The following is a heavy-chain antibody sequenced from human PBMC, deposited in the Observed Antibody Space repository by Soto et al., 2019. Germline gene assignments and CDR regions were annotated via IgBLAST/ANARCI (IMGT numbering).Heavy chain of an antibody. V-gene: IGHV1-8*01. CDR1: GYSFTNND. D-gene: IGHD3-16*01. J-gene: IGHJ5*02. CDR3: ARMATFGSLNWFDP. CDR2: MNPGSGDT. Sequence: ASVKVSCKASGYSFTNNDVSWVRQATGQGLEWMGWMNPGSGDTGYAQKFQGRVTMTRDISIAAAYLELSSLRSDDTAIYYCARMATFGSLNWFDPWGQGTLVTVSS.